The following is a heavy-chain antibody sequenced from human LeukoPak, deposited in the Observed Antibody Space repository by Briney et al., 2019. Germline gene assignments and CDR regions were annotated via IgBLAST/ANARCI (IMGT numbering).Heavy chain of an antibody. J-gene: IGHJ4*02. CDR3: VRDVPYWD. CDR2: INHSGST. D-gene: IGHD2-15*01. CDR1: GGSFSGYY. Sequence: PSETLSLTCAVYGGSFSGYYWSWIRRPPGKGLEWIGEINHSGSTNYNPSLKSRVTISVDTSKNQFSLKLSSVTAADTAVYYCVRDVPYWDWGQGTLVTVSS. V-gene: IGHV4-34*01.